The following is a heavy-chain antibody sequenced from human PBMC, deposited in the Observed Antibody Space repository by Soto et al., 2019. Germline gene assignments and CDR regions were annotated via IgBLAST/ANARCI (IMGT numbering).Heavy chain of an antibody. J-gene: IGHJ6*02. V-gene: IGHV1-18*04. D-gene: IGHD1-1*01. CDR1: GYTFASYG. Sequence: ASVKVSCQASGYTFASYGITWVRQAHVQVLEWMGWISGYNGNTNYAQKVQGRVTMSTDTSTSTAYMELRSLRSDDTAVYYCARDDRSIGNYFYYYYAMDVWGQGTTVTVSS. CDR2: ISGYNGNT. CDR3: ARDDRSIGNYFYYYYAMDV.